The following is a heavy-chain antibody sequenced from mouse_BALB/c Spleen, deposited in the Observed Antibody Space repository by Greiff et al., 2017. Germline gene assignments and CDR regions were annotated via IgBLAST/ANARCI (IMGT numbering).Heavy chain of an antibody. CDR1: GFTFSSYT. Sequence: EVKLMESGGGLVKPGGSLKLSCAASGFTFSSYTMSWVRQTPEKRLEWVATISSGGSYTYYPDSVKGRFTISRDNAKNTLYLQMSSLKSEDTAMYYCTRAGTTATIRFDYWGQGTTLTVSS. V-gene: IGHV5-6-4*01. J-gene: IGHJ2*01. CDR2: ISSGGSYT. D-gene: IGHD1-2*01. CDR3: TRAGTTATIRFDY.